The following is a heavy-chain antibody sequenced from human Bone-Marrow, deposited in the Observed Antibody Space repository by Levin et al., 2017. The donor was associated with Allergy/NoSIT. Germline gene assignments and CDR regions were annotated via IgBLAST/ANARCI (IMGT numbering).Heavy chain of an antibody. Sequence: SETLSLTCTDSGGSISSSGFYWDWIRQPPRKGREWIGSIYYSGSTQYNPSLKSRVTISVDTFKNQFSLKLSSVTAADTAVYYCTRRGTYDSSGFYVTDYWGQGTLVTVSS. CDR1: GGSISSSGFY. J-gene: IGHJ4*02. D-gene: IGHD3-22*01. V-gene: IGHV4-39*01. CDR3: TRRGTYDSSGFYVTDY. CDR2: IYYSGST.